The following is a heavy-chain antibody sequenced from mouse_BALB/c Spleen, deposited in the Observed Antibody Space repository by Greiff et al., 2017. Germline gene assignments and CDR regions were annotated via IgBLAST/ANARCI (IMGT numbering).Heavy chain of an antibody. CDR1: GFTFSSYA. V-gene: IGHV5-6-5*01. CDR2: ISSGGST. D-gene: IGHD1-1*01. Sequence: DVMLVESGGGLVKPGGSLKLSCAASGFTFSSYAMSWVRQTPEKRLEWVASISSGGSTYYPDSVKGRFTISRDNARNILYLQMSSLRSEDTAMYYCAREDYGSSWGYFDVWGAGTTVTVSS. J-gene: IGHJ1*01. CDR3: AREDYGSSWGYFDV.